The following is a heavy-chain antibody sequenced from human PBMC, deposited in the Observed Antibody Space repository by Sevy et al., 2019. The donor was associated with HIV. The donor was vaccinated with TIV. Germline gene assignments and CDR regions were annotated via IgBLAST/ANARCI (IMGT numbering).Heavy chain of an antibody. Sequence: GGSLRLSCAASGFTFRSYGMHWVRQAPGKGLEWVAVISNEGGNQYYADSVKGRFTISRDNSKNTVYLQMNSLRAEDTAVYYCAKDVSDGYNYFLDLWGQGALVTVSS. CDR2: ISNEGGNQ. V-gene: IGHV3-30*18. J-gene: IGHJ5*02. D-gene: IGHD5-12*01. CDR3: AKDVSDGYNYFLDL. CDR1: GFTFRSYG.